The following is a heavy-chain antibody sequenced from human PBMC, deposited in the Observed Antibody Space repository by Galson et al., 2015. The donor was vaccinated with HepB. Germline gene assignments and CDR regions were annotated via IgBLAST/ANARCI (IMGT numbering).Heavy chain of an antibody. CDR1: GGTFSSYA. CDR2: IIPILGIA. Sequence: SVKVSCKASGGTFSSYAISWVRQAPGQGLEWMGRIIPILGIANYAQKFQGRVTITADKSTSTAYMELSSLRSEDTAVYYCARDPAPERREDYYMDVWGKGTTVTVSS. D-gene: IGHD5-24*01. V-gene: IGHV1-69*04. J-gene: IGHJ6*03. CDR3: ARDPAPERREDYYMDV.